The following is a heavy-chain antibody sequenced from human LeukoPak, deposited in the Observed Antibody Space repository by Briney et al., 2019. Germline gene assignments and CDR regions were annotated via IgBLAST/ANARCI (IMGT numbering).Heavy chain of an antibody. V-gene: IGHV4-59*01. CDR1: GGTISSYY. Sequence: SETLSLKCTVSGGTISSYYWSWIRQPPGKGLEWIGYLYYSGSNNYNPSLSSRMIISVDTSKNQFSQKLSSVTAADTAVYYCARYGSSGDYPPHFDHWGQGTLVTVSS. D-gene: IGHD3-22*01. CDR2: LYYSGSN. CDR3: ARYGSSGDYPPHFDH. J-gene: IGHJ4*02.